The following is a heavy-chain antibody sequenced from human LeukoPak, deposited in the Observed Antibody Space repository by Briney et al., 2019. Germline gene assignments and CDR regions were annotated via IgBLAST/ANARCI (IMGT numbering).Heavy chain of an antibody. CDR2: IYTSGST. V-gene: IGHV4-61*02. Sequence: KPSETLSLTCTVSGASISSGSYYWSWIRQPAGKGLEWIGRIYTSGSTNYNPSLKSRVTISVDTSKNQFSLKLSSVTAADTAVYYCARFGYGTYYYMDVWGKGTTVTVSS. J-gene: IGHJ6*03. CDR1: GASISSGSYY. D-gene: IGHD5-18*01. CDR3: ARFGYGTYYYMDV.